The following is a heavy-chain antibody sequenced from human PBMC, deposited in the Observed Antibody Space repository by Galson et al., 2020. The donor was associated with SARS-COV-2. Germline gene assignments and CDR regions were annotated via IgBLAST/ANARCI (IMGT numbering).Heavy chain of an antibody. CDR2: IWYDGSNK. CDR3: ARDLRLDYGGNSDQTDY. D-gene: IGHD4-17*01. Sequence: GGSLRLSCAASGFTFSSYGMHWVRQAPGKGLEWVAVIWYDGSNKYYADSVKGRSTIPRDKSKNTLYLQMNSLRAEDTAVYYCARDLRLDYGGNSDQTDYWGQGTLVTVSS. J-gene: IGHJ4*02. CDR1: GFTFSSYG. V-gene: IGHV3-33*01.